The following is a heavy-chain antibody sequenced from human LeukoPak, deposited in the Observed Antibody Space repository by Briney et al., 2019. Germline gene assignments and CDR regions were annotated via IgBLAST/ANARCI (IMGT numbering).Heavy chain of an antibody. CDR2: IYYSGST. Sequence: SETLSLTCTVLGASISSYYWSWIRPPPGKGLEWIGYIYYSGSTNYNPSLKRPPTISVDTAKYQFSLKLSSVTAADTAVYYCARERPSFDVWSGTPSHDYWGQGTLVTVSS. CDR3: ARERPSFDVWSGTPSHDY. D-gene: IGHD3-3*01. J-gene: IGHJ4*02. V-gene: IGHV4-59*01. CDR1: GASISSYY.